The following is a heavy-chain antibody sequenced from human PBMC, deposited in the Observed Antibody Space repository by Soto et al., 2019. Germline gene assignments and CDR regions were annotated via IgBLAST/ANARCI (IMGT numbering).Heavy chain of an antibody. J-gene: IGHJ4*02. D-gene: IGHD7-27*01. CDR3: NVRAGTGDY. Sequence: QVHLVQSGAEVGRPGASVKVSCKASGYTFTSYGMSWVRQVPGQRFEWMGWINPANANTKYSRRFEGRVTITRDTTANTGYMELHSLRSEDTAIYYCNVRAGTGDYWGQGTLVTVSS. CDR1: GYTFTSYG. CDR2: INPANANT. V-gene: IGHV1-3*01.